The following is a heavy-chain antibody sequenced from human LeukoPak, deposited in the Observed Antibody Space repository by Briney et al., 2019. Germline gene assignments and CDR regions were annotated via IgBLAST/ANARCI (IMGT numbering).Heavy chain of an antibody. V-gene: IGHV3-23*01. Sequence: GGSLRLSCAASGFTFGTYAMSWVRQAPGKGLEWVSTISGSGGRTYYADSVKGRFTISRDKSKNTLYLQMNRLRAEDTAVYNCAKDYGGSYYALDYWGQGTLVTVSS. CDR2: ISGSGGRT. J-gene: IGHJ4*02. CDR3: AKDYGGSYYALDY. D-gene: IGHD1-26*01. CDR1: GFTFGTYA.